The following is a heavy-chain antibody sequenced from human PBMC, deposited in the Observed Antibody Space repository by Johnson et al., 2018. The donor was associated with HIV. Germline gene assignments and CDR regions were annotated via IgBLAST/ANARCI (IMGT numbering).Heavy chain of an antibody. V-gene: IGHV3-30*02. J-gene: IGHJ3*02. CDR2: IRYDGSNK. CDR1: GFTFSSYG. Sequence: VQLVESGGVVVQTGGSLRLSCAASGFTFSSYGMYWVRQAPGKGLEWVAFIRYDGSNKYYADSVKGRFTISRDNSKNTLYLQMNSLRAEDTAVYYCAYPREGSSWSNDAFDIWGQGTMVTVSS. CDR3: AYPREGSSWSNDAFDI. D-gene: IGHD6-13*01.